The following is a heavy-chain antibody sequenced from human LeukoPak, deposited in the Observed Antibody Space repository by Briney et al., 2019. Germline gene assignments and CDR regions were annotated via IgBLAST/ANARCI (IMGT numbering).Heavy chain of an antibody. CDR3: ARHLGYSGSYYAKFDY. CDR1: GGSISSSSYY. V-gene: IGHV4-61*05. Sequence: SETLSLTCTVSGGSISSSSYYWSWIRQPPGKGLEWIGYIYHSGSTNYNPSLKSRVTISVDTSKNQFSLKLSSVTAADTAVYYCARHLGYSGSYYAKFDYWGQGTLVTVSS. CDR2: IYHSGST. J-gene: IGHJ4*02. D-gene: IGHD1-26*01.